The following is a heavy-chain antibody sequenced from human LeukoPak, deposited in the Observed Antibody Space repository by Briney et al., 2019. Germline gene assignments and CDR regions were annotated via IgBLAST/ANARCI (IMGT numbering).Heavy chain of an antibody. CDR3: ARDLYRIVVVPHYFDY. CDR2: IKKDGSEK. CDR1: GFTFSSYW. D-gene: IGHD3-22*01. Sequence: GGSLRLSCAASGFTFSSYWMSWVRQAPGKGLEWVANIKKDGSEKYYVDSVKGRFTISRDNAKDSLYLQMNSLRAEDTAVYYCARDLYRIVVVPHYFDYWGQGTLVTVSS. V-gene: IGHV3-7*01. J-gene: IGHJ4*02.